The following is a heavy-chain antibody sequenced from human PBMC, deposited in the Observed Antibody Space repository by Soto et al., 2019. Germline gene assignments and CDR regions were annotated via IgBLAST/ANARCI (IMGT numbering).Heavy chain of an antibody. V-gene: IGHV1-69*01. Sequence: QVQLVQSGAEVKKPGSSVKVSCKASGGTFSSYAISWVRQAPGQGLEWMGGIIPIFGTANYAQKFQGRVTITADESTSTAYMELRSLISEYTAVYDCALGSGNRKGYYYYGMDVWGQGTTVTVSS. CDR3: ALGSGNRKGYYYYGMDV. J-gene: IGHJ6*02. D-gene: IGHD3-10*01. CDR2: IIPIFGTA. CDR1: GGTFSSYA.